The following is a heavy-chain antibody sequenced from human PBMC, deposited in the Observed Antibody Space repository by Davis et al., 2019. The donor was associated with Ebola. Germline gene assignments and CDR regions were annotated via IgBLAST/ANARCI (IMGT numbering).Heavy chain of an antibody. V-gene: IGHV1-2*04. CDR3: ARDHEAVTLYYYGMDV. D-gene: IGHD4-17*01. Sequence: ASVKVSCKASGYTFTSYYMHWVRQAPGQGLEWMGWINPNSGGTNYAQKFQGWVTMTRDTSISTAYMELSRLRSEDTAVYYCARDHEAVTLYYYGMDVWGQGTTVTVSS. CDR2: INPNSGGT. CDR1: GYTFTSYY. J-gene: IGHJ6*02.